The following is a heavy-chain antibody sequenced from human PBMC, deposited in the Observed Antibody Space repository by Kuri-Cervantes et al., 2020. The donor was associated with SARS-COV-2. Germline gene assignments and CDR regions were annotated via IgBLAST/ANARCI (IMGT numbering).Heavy chain of an antibody. CDR1: GFTFSSYG. D-gene: IGHD2-2*01. CDR2: IWYDGSNK. V-gene: IGHV3-33*06. Sequence: GGSLRLSCAASGFTFSSYGMHWVRQAPGKGLEWVAVIWYDGSNKYYADSVKGRFTISRDNSKNTLYLQMNSLRAEDTAVYYCAKDLRPAPFLDAFDIWGQGTMVTVSS. J-gene: IGHJ3*02. CDR3: AKDLRPAPFLDAFDI.